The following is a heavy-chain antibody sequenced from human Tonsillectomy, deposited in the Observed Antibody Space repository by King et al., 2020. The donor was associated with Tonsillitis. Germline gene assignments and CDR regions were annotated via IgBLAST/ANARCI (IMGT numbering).Heavy chain of an antibody. CDR3: ALAPYYYDSSGYGNYYYYGMDV. CDR2: IYYSGST. Sequence: VQLQESGPGLVKPSETLSLTCTVSGGSISSYYWSWIRQPPGKGLEWIGYIYYSGSTNYNPSLKSRVTISVDTSKNQFSLKLSSVTAADTAVYYCALAPYYYDSSGYGNYYYYGMDVWGQGTTVTVSS. D-gene: IGHD3-22*01. V-gene: IGHV4-59*08. CDR1: GGSISSYY. J-gene: IGHJ6*02.